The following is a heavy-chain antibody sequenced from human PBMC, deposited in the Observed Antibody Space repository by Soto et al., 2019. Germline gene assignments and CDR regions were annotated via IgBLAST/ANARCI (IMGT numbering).Heavy chain of an antibody. Sequence: GGSLRLSCAASGFTFSSYGMHWVRQAPGKGLEWVAVISYDGSNKYYADSVKGRFTISRDNSKNTLYLQMNSLRAEDTAVYYCAKDFFSYYYDSSGYPGPLGYWGQGTLVTVSS. D-gene: IGHD3-22*01. CDR1: GFTFSSYG. CDR2: ISYDGSNK. V-gene: IGHV3-30*18. J-gene: IGHJ4*02. CDR3: AKDFFSYYYDSSGYPGPLGY.